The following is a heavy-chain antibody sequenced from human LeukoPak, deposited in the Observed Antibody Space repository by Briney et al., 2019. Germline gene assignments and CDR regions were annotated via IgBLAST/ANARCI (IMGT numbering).Heavy chain of an antibody. CDR1: GASISSTNW. CDR2: IYHNGNT. V-gene: IGHV4-4*02. D-gene: IGHD6-19*01. J-gene: IGHJ4*02. CDR3: ARVQFSSGSLDY. Sequence: SGTLSLTCAVSGASISSTNWWSWVRQPPGKGLEWIGEIYHNGNTNFNPSLKSRVTISVDKSKNQFSLKVRSVTAVDTAVYYCARVQFSSGSLDYWGQGTLVTVSS.